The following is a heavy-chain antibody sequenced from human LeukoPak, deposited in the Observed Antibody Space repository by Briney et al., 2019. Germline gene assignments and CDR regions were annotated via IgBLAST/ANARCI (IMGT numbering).Heavy chain of an antibody. CDR2: IYSGGST. D-gene: IGHD3-22*01. CDR3: ARFTYYYDSSGYY. V-gene: IGHV3-53*01. Sequence: GGSLRLSCAASGFTVSSNYMSWVRQAPGKGLEWVSVIYSGGSTYYADSVKGRFTISRDNSKNTLYLQMNSLRAEDTAVYYCARFTYYYDSSGYYWGQGTLVTVSS. CDR1: GFTVSSNY. J-gene: IGHJ4*02.